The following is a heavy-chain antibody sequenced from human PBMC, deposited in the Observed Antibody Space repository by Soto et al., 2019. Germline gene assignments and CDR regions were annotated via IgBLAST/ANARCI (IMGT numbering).Heavy chain of an antibody. CDR3: ARQLIYSGYQPWFDP. Sequence: PSETLSLTCTVSGGSISSGDYYWSWIRQPPGKGLEWIGYIYYSGSTYYNPSLKSRVTISVDTSKNQFSLKLSSVTAADTAVYYCARQLIYSGYQPWFDPWGQGTLVTVSS. J-gene: IGHJ5*02. CDR1: GGSISSGDYY. CDR2: IYYSGST. V-gene: IGHV4-30-4*01. D-gene: IGHD5-12*01.